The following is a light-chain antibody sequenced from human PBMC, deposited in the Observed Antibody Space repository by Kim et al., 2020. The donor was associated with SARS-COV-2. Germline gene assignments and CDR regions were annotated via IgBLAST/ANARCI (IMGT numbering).Light chain of an antibody. V-gene: IGLV3-19*01. Sequence: ALGQTVRITCKGDSLRSCYASWYQQKPGQAPVLVIYAKNKRPSGIPDRFSGSNSGNTASLTITGAQAEDEADYYCYSRHSSGYYWMFGGGTQLTVL. CDR2: AKN. CDR3: YSRHSSGYYWM. J-gene: IGLJ3*02. CDR1: SLRSCY.